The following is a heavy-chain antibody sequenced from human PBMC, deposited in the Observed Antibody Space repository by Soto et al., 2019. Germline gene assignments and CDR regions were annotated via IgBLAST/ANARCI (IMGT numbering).Heavy chain of an antibody. J-gene: IGHJ4*02. V-gene: IGHV1-18*01. Sequence: VHLVQSGAEVKKPGASEKVSCKGSGNGFTTYGITWVRQAPGQGLEWMAWISAHNGNTNYAQKVQGRVTVTRDTSTSTAYMELRSLRYDDTAVYYCARGRYGDYWGQGALVTVSS. D-gene: IGHD1-1*01. CDR3: ARGRYGDY. CDR2: ISAHNGNT. CDR1: GNGFTTYG.